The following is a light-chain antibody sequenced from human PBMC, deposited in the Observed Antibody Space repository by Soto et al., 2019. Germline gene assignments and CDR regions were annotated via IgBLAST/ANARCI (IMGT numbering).Light chain of an antibody. Sequence: QSALTQPASVSGSPGQSITISCTGTSSDVGGYNYVSWYQQHPGKAPKLMIYEVSNRPSGVSYRFSGSKSGNTASLTISGLQAEDEADYYCSSYTSSSTLSYVFGTGTKLTVL. CDR1: SSDVGGYNY. J-gene: IGLJ1*01. CDR2: EVS. V-gene: IGLV2-14*01. CDR3: SSYTSSSTLSYV.